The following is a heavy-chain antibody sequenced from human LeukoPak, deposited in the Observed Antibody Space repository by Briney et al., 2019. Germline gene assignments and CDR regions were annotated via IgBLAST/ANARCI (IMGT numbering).Heavy chain of an antibody. V-gene: IGHV4-59*11. Sequence: SETLSLTCTVSGASISGHYWSWIQQSPGRGLEWIGYIHYSGSTNYNPSLNSRVAISLDTSKNQFSLKLSSVTAADTAVYYCAREMIRGVTSWFDPWGQGTLVTVSS. CDR2: IHYSGST. CDR1: GASISGHY. CDR3: AREMIRGVTSWFDP. J-gene: IGHJ5*02. D-gene: IGHD3-10*01.